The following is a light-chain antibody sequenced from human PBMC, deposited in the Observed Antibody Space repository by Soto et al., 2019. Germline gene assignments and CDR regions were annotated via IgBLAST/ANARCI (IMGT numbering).Light chain of an antibody. CDR1: SSDVGGYNY. V-gene: IGLV2-11*01. CDR2: DVS. J-gene: IGLJ1*01. Sequence: QSVLTQSRSVSGSPGQSVTISCIGTSSDVGGYNYVSWYQQHPGKAPKLMIYDVSKRPSGVPDRFSGSKSGNTASLTISGLQADDEADYYCCSYAGSYTYVFGTGTKVTVL. CDR3: CSYAGSYTYV.